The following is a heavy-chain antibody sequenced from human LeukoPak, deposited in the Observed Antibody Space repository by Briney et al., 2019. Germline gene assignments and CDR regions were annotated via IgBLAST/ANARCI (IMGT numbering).Heavy chain of an antibody. D-gene: IGHD3-22*01. V-gene: IGHV3-23*01. J-gene: IGHJ4*02. CDR2: MSGVGNT. CDR3: AKVGITMIVAPFDY. Sequence: GGSLRLSCVVSGFSINNNGLSWFRQAPGKGLEWVSDMSGVGNTYYADSVKGRFTISRDNSKNTLYLQMNSLRAEDTAVYYCAKVGITMIVAPFDYWGQGTLVTVSS. CDR1: GFSINNNG.